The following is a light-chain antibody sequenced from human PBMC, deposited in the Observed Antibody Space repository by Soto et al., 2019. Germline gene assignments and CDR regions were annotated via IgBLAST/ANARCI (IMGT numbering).Light chain of an antibody. V-gene: IGLV2-11*01. CDR2: DVS. Sequence: QSALTQPRSVSGSPGQSVTISCTGTSSDVGGYNYVSWYQQHPGKVPKVMIYDVSKRPSGVPDRFSGSKSGNTASLTISGLQAEDEADYYCCSHAGSYTYVFGTGTKVTVL. CDR3: CSHAGSYTYV. CDR1: SSDVGGYNY. J-gene: IGLJ1*01.